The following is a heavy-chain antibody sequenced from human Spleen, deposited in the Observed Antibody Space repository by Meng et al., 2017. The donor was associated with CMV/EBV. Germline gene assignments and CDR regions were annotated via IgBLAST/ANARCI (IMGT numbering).Heavy chain of an antibody. CDR2: ISAYNGNT. CDR3: ARVLAVAVPGSFDY. J-gene: IGHJ4*02. Sequence: KASGYPFSSHDMTWVRQAPGQGLEWMGWISAYNGNTNYAQNLQDRVTMTTDTSTSTAYMELRSLRSDDTAVYYCARVLAVAVPGSFDYWGQGTLVTVSS. D-gene: IGHD6-19*01. V-gene: IGHV1-18*04. CDR1: GYPFSSHD.